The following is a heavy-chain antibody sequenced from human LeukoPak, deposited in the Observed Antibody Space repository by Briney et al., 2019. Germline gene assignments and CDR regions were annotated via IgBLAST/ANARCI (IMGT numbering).Heavy chain of an antibody. D-gene: IGHD2-8*02. CDR3: ASPRDCTGDTCYFDY. Sequence: PGGSLRLSFAASGFTVRSNYMSWVRQAPGKGLEWVSGISGGGVGTYYADSVKGRFTISRDNSKSTLYLQVNSLRVEDTAVYYCASPRDCTGDTCYFDYWGQGTLVTVSS. CDR1: GFTVRSNY. CDR2: ISGGGVGT. J-gene: IGHJ4*02. V-gene: IGHV3-23*01.